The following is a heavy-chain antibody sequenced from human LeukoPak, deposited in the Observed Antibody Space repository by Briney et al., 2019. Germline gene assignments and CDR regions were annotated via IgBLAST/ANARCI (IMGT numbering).Heavy chain of an antibody. CDR1: GFTFSNYG. V-gene: IGHV3-23*01. D-gene: IGHD2-15*01. CDR2: ISNSGDNT. CDR3: AKPRARDCSGGSCSYDAFDV. J-gene: IGHJ3*01. Sequence: GGSLRLSCVGSGFTFSNYGMSWVRQAPGKGLEGVSSISNSGDNTYYGDSVKGRFSISRDNSKNTLYLQMNSLRAEDTAIYYCAKPRARDCSGGSCSYDAFDVWGQGTMVTVSS.